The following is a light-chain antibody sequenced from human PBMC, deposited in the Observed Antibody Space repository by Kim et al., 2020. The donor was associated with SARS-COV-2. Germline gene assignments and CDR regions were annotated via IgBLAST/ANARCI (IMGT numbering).Light chain of an antibody. Sequence: VSPEHRASITCAGEKMGEKNACWDQRKPGETPVLVIYQDSARPPGIPERFSGATSGNTATLTTSGTQAMEEAEYYCQAWDSSTYVVFGGGTKLTVL. CDR3: QAWDSSTYVV. CDR1: KMGEKN. J-gene: IGLJ2*01. V-gene: IGLV3-1*01. CDR2: QDS.